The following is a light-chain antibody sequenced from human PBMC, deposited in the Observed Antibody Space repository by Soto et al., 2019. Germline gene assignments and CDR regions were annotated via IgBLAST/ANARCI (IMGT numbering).Light chain of an antibody. CDR1: QSVNSNY. J-gene: IGKJ2*01. CDR2: GTS. V-gene: IGKV3-20*01. CDR3: QQDGSSPLYT. Sequence: EIVVTQSPGTLSLSPGERATLSCRASQSVNSNYLAWYHQKPGQAPRLLIYGTSSRATGIPDRFSGSGSGTNFTLIISGLEPEDFAVYYCQQDGSSPLYTVGQGTKLEIK.